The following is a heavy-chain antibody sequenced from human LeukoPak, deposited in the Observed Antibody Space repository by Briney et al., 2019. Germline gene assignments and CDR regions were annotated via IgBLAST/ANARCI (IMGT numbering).Heavy chain of an antibody. Sequence: SVKVSCKASGGTFSSYAISWVRQAPGQGLEWMGGIIPIFGTANYAQKFQGRVTITADESTSTAYMELSSLRSDDTAVYYCARAPVDTAMVEVTFDYWGQGTLVTVSS. D-gene: IGHD5-18*01. J-gene: IGHJ4*02. CDR2: IIPIFGTA. CDR1: GGTFSSYA. V-gene: IGHV1-69*13. CDR3: ARAPVDTAMVEVTFDY.